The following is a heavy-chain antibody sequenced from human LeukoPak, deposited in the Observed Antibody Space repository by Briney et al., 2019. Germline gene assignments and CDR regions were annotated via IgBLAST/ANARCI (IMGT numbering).Heavy chain of an antibody. CDR1: GFTVSSNY. D-gene: IGHD3-22*01. CDR2: IYSGGST. CDR3: ARGEGYYDSSGYYPNYFDY. Sequence: GGSLRLSCAASGFTVSSNYMSWVRQAPGKGLEWVSVIYSGGSTYYADSVKGRFTISRHNSKNTLYLQMNSLRAEDTAVYYCARGEGYYDSSGYYPNYFDYWGQGTLVTVSS. J-gene: IGHJ4*02. V-gene: IGHV3-53*04.